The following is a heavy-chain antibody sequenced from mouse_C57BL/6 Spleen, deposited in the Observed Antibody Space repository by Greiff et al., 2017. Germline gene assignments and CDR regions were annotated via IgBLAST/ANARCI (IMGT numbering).Heavy chain of an antibody. D-gene: IGHD3-3*01. CDR1: GFTFTDYY. J-gene: IGHJ4*01. CDR3: ARGTPYYAMDD. CDR2: IRNKANGYTT. V-gene: IGHV7-3*01. Sequence: EVQLVESGGGLVQPGGSLSLSCAASGFTFTDYYMSWVRQPPGKALEWLGFIRNKANGYTTAYSASVQGLFTISRDNSQSILYLQMNALRAEDSATYYCARGTPYYAMDDWGQGTSVTVAS.